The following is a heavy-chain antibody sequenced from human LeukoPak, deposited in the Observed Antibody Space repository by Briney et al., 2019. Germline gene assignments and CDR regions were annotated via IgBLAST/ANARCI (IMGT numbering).Heavy chain of an antibody. CDR2: IKQDGSET. CDR3: ARIVPGLGSRWDYFEY. Sequence: GGSLRLSCAASGFTFSNYWMSWVRQAPGKGLEWVANIKQDGSETYYVDSVKGRFTISRDNAKNSLYPQINSLRVEDTAVYYCARIVPGLGSRWDYFEYWGQGTLVTVSS. V-gene: IGHV3-7*01. D-gene: IGHD6-13*01. J-gene: IGHJ4*02. CDR1: GFTFSNYW.